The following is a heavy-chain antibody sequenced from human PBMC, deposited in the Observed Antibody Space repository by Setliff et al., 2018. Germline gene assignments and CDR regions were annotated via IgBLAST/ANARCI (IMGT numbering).Heavy chain of an antibody. CDR1: GGSFTNTNNY. J-gene: IGHJ6*04. V-gene: IGHV4-39*01. D-gene: IGHD3-9*01. CDR2: IYNSGYT. Sequence: PSETLSLTCSVSGGSFTNTNNYWGWIRQPPGKGLEWIGSIYNSGYTHYKPSLQSRATISVDTSKSQFSLNLSNVTAADTAVYYCARHALSFDSAWDVWGKGTTVTVSS. CDR3: ARHALSFDSAWDV.